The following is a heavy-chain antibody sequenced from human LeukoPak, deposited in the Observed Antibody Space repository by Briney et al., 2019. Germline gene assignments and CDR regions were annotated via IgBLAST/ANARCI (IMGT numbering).Heavy chain of an antibody. CDR2: ITTSSTYI. D-gene: IGHD3-10*01. J-gene: IGHJ4*02. CDR1: GFTFSSYT. V-gene: IGHV3-21*01. CDR3: ARGEGYYASGIYYIDY. Sequence: GGSLRLSCAASGFTFSSYTMNWVRQAPGKGLEWVSSITTSSTYIYYADSVRGRFTISRDNAKNSLYLRMSSLRVEDTAVYYWARGEGYYASGIYYIDYGAQETLFTVSS.